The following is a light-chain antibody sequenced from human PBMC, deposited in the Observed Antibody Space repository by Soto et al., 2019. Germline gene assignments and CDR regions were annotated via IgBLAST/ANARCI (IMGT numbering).Light chain of an antibody. J-gene: IGLJ1*01. V-gene: IGLV2-14*01. CDR2: DVS. Sequence: QSALTQPASVSGSPGQSITISCTGTSSDVGGCNYVSWYQQHPGKAPKLMIYDVSNRPSGVSNRFSGSQSGNTASLTISGLQAEDEADYYCSSYTSSSISYVFGTGTKLTVL. CDR1: SSDVGGCNY. CDR3: SSYTSSSISYV.